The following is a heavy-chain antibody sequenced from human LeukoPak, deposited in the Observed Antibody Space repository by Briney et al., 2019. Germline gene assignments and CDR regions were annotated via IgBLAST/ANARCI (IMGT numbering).Heavy chain of an antibody. D-gene: IGHD5-18*01. Sequence: SETLSLTCTVSGGSISSYYWSWLRQPPGKGLEWIGYIYYSGSTNYNPSLKSRVTISVDTSKNQFSLKLSPVTAADTAVYYCARTEESGYSYGYFGYYYYMDVWGKGTTVTVSS. CDR2: IYYSGST. CDR1: GGSISSYY. V-gene: IGHV4-59*01. CDR3: ARTEESGYSYGYFGYYYYMDV. J-gene: IGHJ6*03.